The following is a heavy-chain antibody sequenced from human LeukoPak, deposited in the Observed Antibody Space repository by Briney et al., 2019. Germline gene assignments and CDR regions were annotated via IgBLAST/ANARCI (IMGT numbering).Heavy chain of an antibody. Sequence: GGSLRLSCAASGFTFSSYSMKWVRQAPGKGLEWVSYISSSSSTIYYADSVKGRFTISRDNAKNSLYLQMNSLRAEDTAVYYCATGYYGGNSEWGQGTLVTVSS. CDR1: GFTFSSYS. D-gene: IGHD4-23*01. CDR2: ISSSSSTI. CDR3: ATGYYGGNSE. J-gene: IGHJ4*02. V-gene: IGHV3-48*01.